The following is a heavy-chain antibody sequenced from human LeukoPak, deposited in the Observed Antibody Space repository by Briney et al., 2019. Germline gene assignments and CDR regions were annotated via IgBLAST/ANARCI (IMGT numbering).Heavy chain of an antibody. D-gene: IGHD3-10*01. Sequence: GGSLRLSCAASGFTFSDYYMSWVRQAPGKGLEWVSYISTSSSYTNYAESVKGLFTISRDNAKKSLYLQMNSLRAEDTAVYYCARRYGSGSYVDYWGQGPLVSVSS. V-gene: IGHV3-11*03. J-gene: IGHJ4*02. CDR2: ISTSSSYT. CDR3: ARRYGSGSYVDY. CDR1: GFTFSDYY.